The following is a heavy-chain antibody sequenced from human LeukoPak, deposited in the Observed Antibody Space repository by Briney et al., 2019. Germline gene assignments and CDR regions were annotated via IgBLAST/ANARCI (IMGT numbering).Heavy chain of an antibody. V-gene: IGHV3-30*18. CDR3: AKTGERDY. Sequence: QPGGSLRLSCAASGFTFSSYGMHWVRQAPGKGLEWVAVISYDGSNKYYADSVKGRFTISRDNSKNTLYLQMNSLRDEDTAVYYCAKTGERDYWGRGTLVTVSS. CDR1: GFTFSSYG. CDR2: ISYDGSNK. D-gene: IGHD7-27*01. J-gene: IGHJ4*02.